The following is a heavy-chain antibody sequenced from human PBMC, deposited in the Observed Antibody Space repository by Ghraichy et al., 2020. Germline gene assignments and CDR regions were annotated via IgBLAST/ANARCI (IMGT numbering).Heavy chain of an antibody. CDR2: INHSGST. J-gene: IGHJ6*02. Sequence: SETLSLTCAVYGGSFSGYYWSWIRQPPGKGLEWIGEINHSGSTNYNPSLKSRVTISVDTSKNQFSLKLSSVTAADTAVYYCARRNFWSGYFPYYGMDVWGQGTTVTVSS. CDR1: GGSFSGYY. CDR3: ARRNFWSGYFPYYGMDV. V-gene: IGHV4-34*01. D-gene: IGHD3-3*01.